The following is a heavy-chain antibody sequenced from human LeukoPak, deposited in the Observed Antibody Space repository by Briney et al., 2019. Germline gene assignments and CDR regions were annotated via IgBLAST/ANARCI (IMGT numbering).Heavy chain of an antibody. Sequence: GGSLRLSCAASGFTFSNYEMDWVRQAPGKGLEWVSYISSSGSTTYYADSVKGRFTISRDNAKNSLYLQMNSLRAEDTAVYYCARDWSGDTSYWGQGTLVTVSS. V-gene: IGHV3-48*03. D-gene: IGHD2-21*01. CDR2: ISSSGSTT. J-gene: IGHJ4*02. CDR3: ARDWSGDTSY. CDR1: GFTFSNYE.